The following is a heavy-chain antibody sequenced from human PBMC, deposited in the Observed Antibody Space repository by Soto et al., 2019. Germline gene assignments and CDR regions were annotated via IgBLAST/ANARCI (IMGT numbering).Heavy chain of an antibody. CDR2: VIPLFDTA. J-gene: IGHJ6*02. D-gene: IGHD5-18*01. Sequence: QVQVVQSGAEVKKPGSSVKVSCKVSGGIFTNNTISWVRQAPGQGLEWLGGVIPLFDTAYYAQIFRGRLRISPAGATTTASMELSGLTSADTAVYFCETGGHNDGYNFYHGMDVWGQGTTVTVS. CDR3: ETGGHNDGYNFYHGMDV. CDR1: GGIFTNNT. V-gene: IGHV1-69*01.